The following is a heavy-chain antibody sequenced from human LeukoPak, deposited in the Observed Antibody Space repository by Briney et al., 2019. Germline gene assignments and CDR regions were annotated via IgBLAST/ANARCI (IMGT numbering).Heavy chain of an antibody. Sequence: GGSLRLSCAASGFTFSSYWMHWVRQAPGKGLVWVSRIKSDGRSTSYADSVKGRFTISRDNAKNTMYLQMKSLRAEDTAVYYCARWGYSDYDYPDWFDPWGQGTLVTVSS. CDR3: ARWGYSDYDYPDWFDP. J-gene: IGHJ5*01. CDR2: IKSDGRST. D-gene: IGHD5-12*01. V-gene: IGHV3-74*01. CDR1: GFTFSSYW.